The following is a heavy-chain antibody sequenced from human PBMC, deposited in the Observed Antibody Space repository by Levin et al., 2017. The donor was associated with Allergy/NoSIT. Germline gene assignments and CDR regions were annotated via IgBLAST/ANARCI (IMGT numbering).Heavy chain of an antibody. V-gene: IGHV3-11*01. CDR1: GFSFSDDS. J-gene: IGHJ6*02. CDR3: ARDSDLDV. Sequence: GGSLRLSCAASGFSFSDDSMSWIRQAPGKGLEWVAYISHSGSNIYYADSMKGRFTVSRDNAKNPLYLQMNSLRAEDTAVYYCARDSDLDVWGQGTTVTVSS. CDR2: ISHSGSNI. D-gene: IGHD3-10*01.